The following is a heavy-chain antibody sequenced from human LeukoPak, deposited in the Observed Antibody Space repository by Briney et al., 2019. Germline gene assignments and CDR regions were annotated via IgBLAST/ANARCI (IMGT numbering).Heavy chain of an antibody. CDR1: GFTFSNYV. D-gene: IGHD2-15*01. CDR2: ISGSGGST. J-gene: IGHJ4*02. Sequence: GGSLRLSCAASGFTFSNYVMSWVRQAPGKGLEWVSGISGSGGSTNYADSVKGRFTISRDNSKNTLYLQMNSLRTEDTAVYYCAKDSSASFYCGGGACYSNYWGQGTLVTVSS. CDR3: AKDSSASFYCGGGACYSNY. V-gene: IGHV3-23*01.